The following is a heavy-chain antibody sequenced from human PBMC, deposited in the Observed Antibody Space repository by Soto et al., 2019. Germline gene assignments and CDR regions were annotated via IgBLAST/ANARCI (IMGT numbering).Heavy chain of an antibody. V-gene: IGHV3-33*01. CDR3: ARTHKGGLYCGGDCYHLREHEFDI. CDR1: GFTFSSYG. D-gene: IGHD2-21*02. Sequence: GGSLRLSCAASGFTFSSYGMHWVRQAPGKGLEWVAVIWYDGSNKYYADSVKGRFTISRDNSKNTLYLQMNSLRAEDTAVYYCARTHKGGLYCGGDCYHLREHEFDIWGQGTMVTVSS. J-gene: IGHJ3*02. CDR2: IWYDGSNK.